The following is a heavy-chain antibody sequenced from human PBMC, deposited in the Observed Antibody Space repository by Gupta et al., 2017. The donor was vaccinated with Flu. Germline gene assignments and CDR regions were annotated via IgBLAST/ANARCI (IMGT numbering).Heavy chain of an antibody. J-gene: IGHJ4*02. D-gene: IGHD6-13*01. Sequence: QVQLQQWGAGLLKPSETLSLTCAVYGGSFSGYYWSWIRQPPGKGLEWIGEINHSGSTNYNPSLKSRVTISVDTSKNQFSLKLSSVTAADTAVYYCAREGGSWYLGRLDYWGQGTLVTVSS. CDR2: INHSGST. CDR1: GGSFSGYY. V-gene: IGHV4-34*01. CDR3: AREGGSWYLGRLDY.